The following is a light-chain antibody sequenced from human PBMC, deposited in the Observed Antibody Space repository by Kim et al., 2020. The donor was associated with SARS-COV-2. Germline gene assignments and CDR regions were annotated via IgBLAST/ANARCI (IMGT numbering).Light chain of an antibody. CDR3: QQYNNWWS. J-gene: IGKJ1*01. CDR2: DVS. V-gene: IGKV3-15*01. CDR1: QSMASN. Sequence: SLPPGERAPRPCWASQSMASNLACYQHKPGQPPRLRLYDVSTRATGVPARFSGSGSGTEFTLTISSPQSEDVAVYYCQQYNNWWSFGRGTKVDIK.